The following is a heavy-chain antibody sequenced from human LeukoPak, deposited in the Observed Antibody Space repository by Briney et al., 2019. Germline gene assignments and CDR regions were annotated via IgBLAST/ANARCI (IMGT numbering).Heavy chain of an antibody. V-gene: IGHV3-21*01. J-gene: IGHJ3*02. CDR2: ISSSSSYI. CDR1: GFTFSSYS. CDR3: AKVLPLSSSSWHFDAFDI. D-gene: IGHD6-13*01. Sequence: GGSLRLSCAASGFTFSSYSMNWVRQAPGKGLEWVSSISSSSSYIYYADPVKGRFTISRDNAKNSLYLQMNSLRAEDTAVYYCAKVLPLSSSSWHFDAFDIWGQGTMVTVSS.